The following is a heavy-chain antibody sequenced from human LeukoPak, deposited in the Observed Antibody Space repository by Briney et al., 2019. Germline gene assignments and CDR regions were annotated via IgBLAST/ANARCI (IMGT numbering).Heavy chain of an antibody. D-gene: IGHD3-3*01. CDR2: IYYSGST. CDR3: ARGNDFWSGYSGDAFDI. V-gene: IGHV4-59*01. CDR1: GGSISSYY. J-gene: IGHJ3*02. Sequence: PSETLSLTCTVSGGSISSYYWSWIRQPPGKGLEWIGYIYYSGSTKYNPSLKSRVTISVDTSKNQFSLKLSSVTAADTAVYYCARGNDFWSGYSGDAFDIWGQGTMVTVSS.